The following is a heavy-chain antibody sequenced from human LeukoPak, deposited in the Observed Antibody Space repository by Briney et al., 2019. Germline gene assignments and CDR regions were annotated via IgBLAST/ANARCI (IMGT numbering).Heavy chain of an antibody. CDR1: GGSISSYY. D-gene: IGHD2-2*01. Sequence: SETLSLTCTVSGGSISSYYWSWIRQPPGKGLEWIGYIYYSGSTNYNPSLKSRVTISVDTSKNQFSLKLSSVTAADTAVYYCARLGRYCSSTSCSDYWGQGTLVTVSS. CDR2: IYYSGST. CDR3: ARLGRYCSSTSCSDY. V-gene: IGHV4-59*08. J-gene: IGHJ4*02.